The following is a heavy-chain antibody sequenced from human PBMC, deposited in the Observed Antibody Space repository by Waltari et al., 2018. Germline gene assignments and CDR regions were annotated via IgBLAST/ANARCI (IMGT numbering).Heavy chain of an antibody. CDR1: GFPFSSYA. J-gene: IGHJ4*02. CDR3: ARANTANDY. CDR2: ISYDGSNK. D-gene: IGHD5-18*01. Sequence: QVQLVESGGGVVQPGRSLRLSCAASGFPFSSYAMHWVRQAPGKGLEWVAVISYDGSNKYYADSVKGRFTISRDNSKNTLYLQMNSLRAEDTAVYYCARANTANDYWGQGTLVTVSS. V-gene: IGHV3-30*01.